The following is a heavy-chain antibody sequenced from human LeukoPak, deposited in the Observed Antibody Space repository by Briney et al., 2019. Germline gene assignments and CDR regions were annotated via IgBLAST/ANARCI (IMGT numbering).Heavy chain of an antibody. Sequence: GGSLTLSCGASEINFSSNAMSWVRQDTGKGLEWVSSISASGSLTYYADSVKGRFTISRDNSKSILFLQMNSLTVEDTAVYFWAKGWFGETLHGPHDYWGQGPLVTVSS. CDR3: AKGWFGETLHGPHDY. CDR1: EINFSSNA. V-gene: IGHV3-23*01. CDR2: ISASGSLT. J-gene: IGHJ4*02. D-gene: IGHD3-10*01.